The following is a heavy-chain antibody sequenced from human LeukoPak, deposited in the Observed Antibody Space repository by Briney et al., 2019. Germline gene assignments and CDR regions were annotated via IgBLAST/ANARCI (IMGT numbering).Heavy chain of an antibody. CDR1: GYTFTSNY. J-gene: IGHJ4*02. V-gene: IGHV1-46*01. CDR2: IYPRDGST. CDR3: ARDQEGFDY. Sequence: ASVKVSYKASGYTFTSNYIHWVRQAPGQGLEWMGVIYPRDGSTSYAQKFQGRVTVTRDTSTSTVHMELSGLRSEDTAVYYCARDQEGFDYWGQGTLVTVSS.